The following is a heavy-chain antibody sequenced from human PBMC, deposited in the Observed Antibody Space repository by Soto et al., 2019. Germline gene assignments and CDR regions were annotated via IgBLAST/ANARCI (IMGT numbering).Heavy chain of an antibody. CDR2: IYYSGST. CDR3: ARDHRYFDWFYYYYYGMDV. V-gene: IGHV4-61*01. D-gene: IGHD3-9*01. Sequence: PSETLSLTCAVSGGSVSSGSYYWSCLLQRPGKVREWIGYIYYSGSTNYNPSLKSRVTISVDTSKNQFSLKLSSVTAADTAVYYCARDHRYFDWFYYYYYGMDVWGQGTTVTVSS. J-gene: IGHJ6*02. CDR1: GGSVSSGSYY.